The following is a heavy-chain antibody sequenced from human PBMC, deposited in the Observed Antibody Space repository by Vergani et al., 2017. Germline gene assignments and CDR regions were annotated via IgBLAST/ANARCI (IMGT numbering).Heavy chain of an antibody. V-gene: IGHV3-30*18. CDR1: GFTFSSYG. CDR2: ISYDGSNK. J-gene: IGHJ4*02. CDR3: AKDSGSGWHPLYYFDY. Sequence: VQLVESGGGLVKPGGSLRLSCAASGFTFSSYGMHWVRQAPGKGLEWVAVISYDGSNKYYADSVKGRFTISRDNSKNTLYLQMNSLRAEDTAVYYCAKDSGSGWHPLYYFDYWGQGTLVTVSS. D-gene: IGHD6-19*01.